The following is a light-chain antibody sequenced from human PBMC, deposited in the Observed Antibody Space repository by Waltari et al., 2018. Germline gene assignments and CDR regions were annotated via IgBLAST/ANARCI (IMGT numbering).Light chain of an antibody. J-gene: IGKJ1*01. Sequence: IQMTQSPSSVSASVGDRVTITCRASQGISSWLAWYQQKPGKAPRLMIYAASALQRGVPSRFSGSGSELHFTLTINNLQPEDFATYYCQQANSFPWTFGQGTKVEIK. V-gene: IGKV1-12*01. CDR1: QGISSW. CDR3: QQANSFPWT. CDR2: AAS.